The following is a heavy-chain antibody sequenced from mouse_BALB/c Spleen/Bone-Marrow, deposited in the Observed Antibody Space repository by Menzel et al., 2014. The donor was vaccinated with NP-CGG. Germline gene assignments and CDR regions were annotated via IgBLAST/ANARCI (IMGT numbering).Heavy chain of an antibody. CDR2: INPGSGVT. D-gene: IGHD2-14*01. J-gene: IGHJ2*01. CDR1: GYAFTYYL. CDR3: ARRDCRCDVGPFDY. V-gene: IGHV1-54*01. Sequence: QVQLQQSGAELVRPGTSVKVPCKASGYAFTYYLIEWIKQRPGQGPEWIGVINPGSGVTNYNEKFKGKAKLTAAKSSSTAYMQLSSLTSDDSAVYFCARRDCRCDVGPFDYWGQGTTVTVSS.